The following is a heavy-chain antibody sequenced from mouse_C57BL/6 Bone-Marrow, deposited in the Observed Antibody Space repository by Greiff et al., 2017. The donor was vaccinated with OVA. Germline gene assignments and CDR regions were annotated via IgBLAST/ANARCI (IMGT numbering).Heavy chain of an antibody. CDR2: ISYDGSN. V-gene: IGHV3-6*01. CDR1: GYSITSGYY. J-gene: IGHJ3*01. Sequence: EVKLQESGPGLVKPSQSLSLTCSVTGYSITSGYYWNWIRQFPGNKLEWMGYISYDGSNNYNPSLKNRISITRDTSKNQFFLKLNSVTTEDTATYYCAKTYDGYYLAWFAYWGQGTLVTVSA. CDR3: AKTYDGYYLAWFAY. D-gene: IGHD2-3*01.